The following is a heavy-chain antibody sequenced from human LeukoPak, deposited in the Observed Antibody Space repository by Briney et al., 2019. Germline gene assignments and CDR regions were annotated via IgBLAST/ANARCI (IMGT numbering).Heavy chain of an antibody. Sequence: SETLSLTCAVSGGSISSGGYSWSWIRQPPGKGLEWIGYIYHSGSTYYNPSLKSRVTISVDRSKNQFSLKLSSVTAADTAVYYCARVSQVRYYYGMDVWGQGTTVTVSS. D-gene: IGHD3-10*01. V-gene: IGHV4-30-2*01. CDR2: IYHSGST. CDR1: GGSISSGGYS. CDR3: ARVSQVRYYYGMDV. J-gene: IGHJ6*02.